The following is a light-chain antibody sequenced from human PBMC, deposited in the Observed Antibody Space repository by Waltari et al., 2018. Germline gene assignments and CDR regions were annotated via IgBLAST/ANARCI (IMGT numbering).Light chain of an antibody. CDR2: GAS. V-gene: IGKV1-39*01. CDR3: QQSYSAPRT. CDR1: QSIGTF. Sequence: DIQMTQSPSSLSASVGDRVTITCRASQSIGTFLNWYRQKPGTAPKVLIYGASSLQSGVPSRFSGSGSGTDFTLTISSLHPEDFATYYCQQSYSAPRTFGQGTKLEIK. J-gene: IGKJ2*01.